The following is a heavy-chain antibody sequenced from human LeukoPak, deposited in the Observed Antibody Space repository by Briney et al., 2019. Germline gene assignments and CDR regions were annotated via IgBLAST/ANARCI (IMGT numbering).Heavy chain of an antibody. CDR3: ARALRFDWLSAY. CDR2: ISSTSTYI. Sequence: GGSLTLSCAASGFTFSSYAMSWVRQAPGKGLEWVSSISSTSTYIYYADSVKGRFTISRDNAKNSLYLQMNSLRAEDTAVYYCARALRFDWLSAYWGQGTLVTVSS. CDR1: GFTFSSYA. V-gene: IGHV3-21*01. J-gene: IGHJ4*02. D-gene: IGHD3-9*01.